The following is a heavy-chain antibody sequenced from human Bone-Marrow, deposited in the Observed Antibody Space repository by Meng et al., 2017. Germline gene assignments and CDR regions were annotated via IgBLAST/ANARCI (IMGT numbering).Heavy chain of an antibody. V-gene: IGHV3-9*01. Sequence: GGSLRLSCAASGLTFDDYAMDWVRQAPGKGLEWVSGITWNSGRVGYADSVKGRFTISRDNAKNSLYLQMDSLRPEDTALYYCVQDRTYDFGANSYFQHWGQGNLVNGAS. CDR1: GLTFDDYA. J-gene: IGHJ1*01. CDR2: ITWNSGRV. CDR3: VQDRTYDFGANSYFQH. D-gene: IGHD4-23*01.